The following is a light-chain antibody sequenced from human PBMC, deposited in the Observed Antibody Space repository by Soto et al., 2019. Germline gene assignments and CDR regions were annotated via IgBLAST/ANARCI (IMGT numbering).Light chain of an antibody. CDR2: DAS. Sequence: IVLTQSPGTLSLSQGERATLSCRASQSVSSYLAWYQQKPGQAPRLLIYDASNRATGIPARFSGSGSGTDFTLTISSLEPEDFAVYYCQQRSNWPPVTFGQGTKVDIK. J-gene: IGKJ1*01. V-gene: IGKV3-11*01. CDR1: QSVSSY. CDR3: QQRSNWPPVT.